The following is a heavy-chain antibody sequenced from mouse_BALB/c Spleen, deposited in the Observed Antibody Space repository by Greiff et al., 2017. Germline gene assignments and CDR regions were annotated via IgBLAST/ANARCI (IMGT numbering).Heavy chain of an antibody. D-gene: IGHD2-10*02. J-gene: IGHJ3*01. CDR2: ISDGGSYT. Sequence: EVKLVESGGGLVKPGGSLKLSCAASGFTFSDYYMYWVRQTPEKRLEWVATISDGGSYTYYPDSVKGRFTISRDNAKNNLYLQMSSLKSEDTAMYYCARDGEYGNYVPPMDYWGQGTLVTVSA. CDR3: ARDGEYGNYVPPMDY. CDR1: GFTFSDYY. V-gene: IGHV5-4*02.